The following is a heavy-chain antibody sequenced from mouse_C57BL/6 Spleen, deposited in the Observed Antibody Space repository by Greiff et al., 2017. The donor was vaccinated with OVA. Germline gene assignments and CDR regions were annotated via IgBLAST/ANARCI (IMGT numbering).Heavy chain of an antibody. Sequence: QVQLKQPGAELVMPGASVKLSCKASGYTFTSYWMHWVKQRPGQGLEWIGEIDPSDSYTNYNQKFKGKSTLTVDKSSSTAYMQLSSLTSEDSAVYYCARDRPLDYWGQGTTLTVSS. D-gene: IGHD3-2*01. V-gene: IGHV1-69*01. CDR2: IDPSDSYT. CDR1: GYTFTSYW. J-gene: IGHJ2*01. CDR3: ARDRPLDY.